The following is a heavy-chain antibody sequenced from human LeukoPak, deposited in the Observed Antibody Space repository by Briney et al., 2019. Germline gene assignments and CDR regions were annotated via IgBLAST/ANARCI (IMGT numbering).Heavy chain of an antibody. CDR3: ARGALRSELDY. CDR1: GGSTSRYY. D-gene: IGHD4-17*01. Sequence: SETLSLTCTVSGGSTSRYYWSWIRQPPGKGLEWIGDIFYSGSTYYNPSLKSRVSISVDTSKNQFSLKLTSVTAADTAVYYCARGALRSELDYWGQGTLVTVSS. J-gene: IGHJ4*02. CDR2: IFYSGST. V-gene: IGHV4-59*12.